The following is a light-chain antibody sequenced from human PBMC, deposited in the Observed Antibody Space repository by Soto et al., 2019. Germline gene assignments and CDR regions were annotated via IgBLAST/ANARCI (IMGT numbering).Light chain of an antibody. CDR3: QQRSNWPHT. CDR2: DAS. Sequence: EIVLTQSPATLSLSPGERATLSCRARQSVSSYLAWYQQKPGQAPRLLIYDASNRATGIPARFSGSGSGTDFTLTISSREPEDCAVYYCQQRSNWPHTFGQGTKLESK. CDR1: QSVSSY. J-gene: IGKJ2*01. V-gene: IGKV3-11*01.